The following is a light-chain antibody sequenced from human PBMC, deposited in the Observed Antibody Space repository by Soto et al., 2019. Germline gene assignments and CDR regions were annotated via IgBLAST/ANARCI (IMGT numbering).Light chain of an antibody. J-gene: IGLJ1*01. V-gene: IGLV2-8*01. CDR2: EVS. Sequence: SALTQPPSASGSPGQSVTISCTGNRSDVGGYNYVSWYQQHPGKAPKLIVYEVSKRPSGVPDRFSGSKSGNTASLTVSGLQAEDEADYYCSSYAGSNNFPYVFGTGTKVTVL. CDR3: SSYAGSNNFPYV. CDR1: RSDVGGYNY.